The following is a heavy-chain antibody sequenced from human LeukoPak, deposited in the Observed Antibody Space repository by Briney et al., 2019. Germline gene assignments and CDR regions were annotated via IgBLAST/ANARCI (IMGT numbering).Heavy chain of an antibody. V-gene: IGHV4-61*02. J-gene: IGHJ3*02. Sequence: PSQTLSLTCTVSGGSISSGSYYWSWIRQPAGKGLEWIGRIYTSGSTNYNPSLKSRVTISVDTSKNQFSLKLSSVTAADTAVYYCARDLRISRAFDIWGQGTMVTVSS. CDR1: GGSISSGSYY. CDR2: IYTSGST. D-gene: IGHD2-15*01. CDR3: ARDLRISRAFDI.